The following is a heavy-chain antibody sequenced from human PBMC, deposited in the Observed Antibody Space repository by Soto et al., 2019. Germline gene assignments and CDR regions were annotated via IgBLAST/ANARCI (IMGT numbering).Heavy chain of an antibody. V-gene: IGHV3-64*01. CDR3: VRRVSGNYDY. D-gene: IGHD1-7*01. CDR2: ISSNGGTT. J-gene: IGHJ4*02. CDR1: GFTFSSYD. Sequence: EVQLAESGGGMVQPGGSLRLSCVASGFTFSSYDMHWVRQAPGKGLEYVSSISSNGGTTYYGNSVKGRFTISRDNSKNIRYLQMGGLRLKEVTVYYCVRRVSGNYDYWGQGTLVTVSS.